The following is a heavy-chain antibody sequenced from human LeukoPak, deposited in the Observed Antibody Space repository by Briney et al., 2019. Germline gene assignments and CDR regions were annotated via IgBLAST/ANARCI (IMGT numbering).Heavy chain of an antibody. J-gene: IGHJ4*02. CDR2: VDPEDGET. D-gene: IGHD3-22*01. CDR1: GYTFTDYY. CDR3: ATEVGVSSGYYDC. Sequence: ASVKVSCKVSGYTFTDYYMHWVQQAPGKGLEWMGLVDPEDGETIYVEKFQGRVTITADTSTDTAYMELSSLRSEDTAVYYCATEVGVSSGYYDCWGQGTLVTVSS. V-gene: IGHV1-69-2*01.